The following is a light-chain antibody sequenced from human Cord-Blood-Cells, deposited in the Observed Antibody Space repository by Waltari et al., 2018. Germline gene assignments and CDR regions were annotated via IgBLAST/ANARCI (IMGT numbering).Light chain of an antibody. Sequence: EIVMTQSPATLSVSPGERATLACRASQSVSSNLAWYQQKPGQAPRLLIYGASTRATGIPARFRGSGSGTEFTLTISSLQSEDFAVYYCQQYNNWPTNFGGGTKVEIK. CDR3: QQYNNWPTN. CDR1: QSVSSN. CDR2: GAS. J-gene: IGKJ4*01. V-gene: IGKV3D-15*01.